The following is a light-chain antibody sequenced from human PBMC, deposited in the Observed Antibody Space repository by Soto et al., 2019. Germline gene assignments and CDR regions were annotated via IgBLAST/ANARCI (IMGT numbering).Light chain of an antibody. CDR1: NSDVGNYNL. Sequence: QSALTQPTSVSGSPGQSITISCTGTNSDVGNYNLVSWYQQHPGKAPKFMIYEGSKRPSGVSDRFSGSKSGNTASLTISGLQAEDEADYYCCSFATGATFVFGTGTKLTVL. CDR2: EGS. J-gene: IGLJ1*01. V-gene: IGLV2-23*01. CDR3: CSFATGATFV.